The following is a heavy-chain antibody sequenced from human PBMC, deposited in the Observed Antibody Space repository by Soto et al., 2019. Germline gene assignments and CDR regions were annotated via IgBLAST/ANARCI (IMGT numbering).Heavy chain of an antibody. D-gene: IGHD3-3*01. CDR3: ARHRRDFYFDY. CDR1: GASVSNSDYF. V-gene: IGHV4-39*01. Sequence: PSETLSLTCTVSGASVSNSDYFWGWIRQPPGKGLEWIGSVYYSGNTYYSPSLESRVTISVDTSKNQFSLKLSSVTAADTAVYYCARHRRDFYFDYWGQGTLVTVSS. CDR2: VYYSGNT. J-gene: IGHJ4*02.